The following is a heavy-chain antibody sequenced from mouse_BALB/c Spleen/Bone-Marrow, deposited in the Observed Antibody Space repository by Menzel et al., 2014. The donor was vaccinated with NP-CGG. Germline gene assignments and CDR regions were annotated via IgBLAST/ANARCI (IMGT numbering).Heavy chain of an antibody. Sequence: VQLQQSGPELVKPGASVKMSCKASGYTFTSYVMHWVKQKPGQGLEWIGYINTYNDGTKYNENFKGNSTLTSDKSSTTTYIDLSNLTSENSTIYYYSTYKDYWRQSTTLTVSS. CDR3: STYKDY. J-gene: IGHJ2*01. D-gene: IGHD1-3*01. V-gene: IGHV1-14*01. CDR2: INTYNDGT. CDR1: GYTFTSYV.